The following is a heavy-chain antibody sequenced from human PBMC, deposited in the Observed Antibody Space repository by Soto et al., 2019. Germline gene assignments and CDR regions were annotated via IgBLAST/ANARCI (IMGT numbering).Heavy chain of an antibody. D-gene: IGHD6-13*01. Sequence: QVQLVQSGAEVKKPGSSVKVSCKASGGTFSSYAISWVRQAPGQGLDWMGGIIPIFGTANYAQKFQGRVTITADESTSTAYMELSSLRSEDTAVYYCARDTSSSWYEGRYFDYWGQGTLVTVSS. CDR1: GGTFSSYA. CDR2: IIPIFGTA. J-gene: IGHJ4*02. V-gene: IGHV1-69*01. CDR3: ARDTSSSWYEGRYFDY.